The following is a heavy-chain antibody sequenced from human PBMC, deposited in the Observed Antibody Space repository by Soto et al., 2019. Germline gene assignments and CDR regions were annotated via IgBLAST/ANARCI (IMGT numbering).Heavy chain of an antibody. V-gene: IGHV4-34*01. Sequence: PSETLSLTCAVYGGSFSGYYWIWIRQPPGKGLEWIGEINHSGSTNYNPSLKSRVTISVDTSKNQFSLKLSSVTAADTAVYYCASQDLEYYDFWSGYYLGPLRYWGQGTLVTVSS. D-gene: IGHD3-3*01. CDR2: INHSGST. CDR1: GGSFSGYY. CDR3: ASQDLEYYDFWSGYYLGPLRY. J-gene: IGHJ4*02.